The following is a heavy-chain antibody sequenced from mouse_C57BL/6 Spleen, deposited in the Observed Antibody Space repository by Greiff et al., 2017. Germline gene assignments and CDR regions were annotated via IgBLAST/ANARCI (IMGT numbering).Heavy chain of an antibody. J-gene: IGHJ3*01. D-gene: IGHD2-4*01. V-gene: IGHV1-42*01. CDR2: INPSTGGT. CDR1: GYSFTGYY. CDR3: ARLLDYDVSFAY. Sequence: EVQVVESGPELVKPGASVKISCKASGYSFTGYYMNWVKQSPEKSLEWIGEINPSTGGTTYNQKFKAKATLTVDKSSSTAYMQLKSLTSEDSAVYYCARLLDYDVSFAYWGQGTLVTVSA.